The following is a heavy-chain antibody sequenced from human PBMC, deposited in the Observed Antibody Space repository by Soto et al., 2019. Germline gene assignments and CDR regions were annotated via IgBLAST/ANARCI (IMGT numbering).Heavy chain of an antibody. CDR3: ARGRKQWPTEG. J-gene: IGHJ4*02. D-gene: IGHD6-19*01. CDR2: IIPIFGTA. Sequence: SVKVSCTASGGTFSIYAISWVRQAPGQGLEWMGGIIPIFGTANYAQKFQGRVTITADESTSTAYMELSSLRSEDTAVYYCARGRKQWPTEGWGQGTLVTVSS. V-gene: IGHV1-69*13. CDR1: GGTFSIYA.